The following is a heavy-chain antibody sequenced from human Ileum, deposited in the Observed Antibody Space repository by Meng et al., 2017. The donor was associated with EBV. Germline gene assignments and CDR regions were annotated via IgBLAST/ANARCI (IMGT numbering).Heavy chain of an antibody. CDR3: ARAHPVVYFFDY. V-gene: IGHV4-30-2*01. J-gene: IGHJ4*02. Sequence: QRHARDPGSGLVKPSQTLSLTCAVSGGSISSGGHSWSWIRQPPGKGLEWIGDIQHSGSTYYNPSLKSRVTISVDRSRNQFSLKLSSVTAADTAVYYCARAHPVVYFFDYWGQGTLVTVSS. CDR1: GGSISSGGHS. D-gene: IGHD4-23*01. CDR2: IQHSGST.